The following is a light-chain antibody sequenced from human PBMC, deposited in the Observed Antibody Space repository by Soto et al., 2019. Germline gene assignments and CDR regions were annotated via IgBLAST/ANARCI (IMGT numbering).Light chain of an antibody. CDR2: DAS. J-gene: IGKJ1*01. Sequence: EIVLTQSPAALSFSTGERATLSCRASQSVSSYLAWYQQKPGQAPRLLIYDASNRATGIPARFSGSGSGTDFTLTISRLEPEDFAAYYCQQYAKPPRTFAQGTKVDIK. CDR3: QQYAKPPRT. CDR1: QSVSSY. V-gene: IGKV3-11*01.